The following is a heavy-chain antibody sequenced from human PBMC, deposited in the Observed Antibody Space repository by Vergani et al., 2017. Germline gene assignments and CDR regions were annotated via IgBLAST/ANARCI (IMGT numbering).Heavy chain of an antibody. J-gene: IGHJ4*02. CDR3: ARQRFRQWLGFDY. CDR2: IYTSGST. Sequence: QLQLQESGPGLVKPSETLSLTCTVSGGSISSSSYYWGWIRQPPGKGLEWIGYIYTSGSTNYNPSLKSRVTISVDTSKNQFSLKLSSVTAADTAVYYCARQRFRQWLGFDYWGQGTLVTVSS. CDR1: GGSISSSSYY. D-gene: IGHD6-19*01. V-gene: IGHV4-61*05.